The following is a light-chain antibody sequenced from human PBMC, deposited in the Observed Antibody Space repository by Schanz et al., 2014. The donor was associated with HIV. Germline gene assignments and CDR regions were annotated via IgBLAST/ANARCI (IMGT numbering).Light chain of an antibody. CDR3: SSYTSRGIRV. V-gene: IGLV2-14*02. Sequence: QSALTQPASVSGSPGQSITISCTGTSNDVGTYNLVSWYQQHPGKAPQLMIYEVSKRPSGVSDRFSGSKSDNTASLTISGLQAEDEADYYCSSYTSRGIRVFGGGTKLTVL. CDR1: SNDVGTYNL. CDR2: EVS. J-gene: IGLJ3*02.